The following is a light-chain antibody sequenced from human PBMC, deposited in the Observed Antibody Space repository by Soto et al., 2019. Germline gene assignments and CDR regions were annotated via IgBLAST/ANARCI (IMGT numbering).Light chain of an antibody. J-gene: IGLJ2*01. CDR1: SSNIGANYD. CDR3: QSYDSSLSGVV. V-gene: IGLV1-40*01. Sequence: QSVLTQPPSVSGAPGQRVTISCTGSSSNIGANYDVQWYQQLPGTAPKLLIYTNRNRPSGVPDRFSGSKSGTSASLAITGLQAEDEADYYCQSYDSSLSGVVFGGGTKLTVL. CDR2: TNR.